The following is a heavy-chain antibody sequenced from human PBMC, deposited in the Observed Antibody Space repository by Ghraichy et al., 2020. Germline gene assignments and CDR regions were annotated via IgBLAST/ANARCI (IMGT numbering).Heavy chain of an antibody. CDR2: IYYSGST. CDR1: GGSISSSSYY. J-gene: IGHJ4*02. CDR3: ATPVAAAGYYFDY. Sequence: SETLSLTCTVSGGSISSSSYYWGWIRQPPGKGLEWIGSIYYSGSTYYNPSLKSRVTISVDTSKNQFSLKLSSVTAADTAVYYCATPVAAAGYYFDYWGQGNLVTVS. D-gene: IGHD6-13*01. V-gene: IGHV4-39*01.